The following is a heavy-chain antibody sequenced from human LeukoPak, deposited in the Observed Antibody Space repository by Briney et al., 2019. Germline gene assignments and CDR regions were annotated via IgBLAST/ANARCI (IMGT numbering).Heavy chain of an antibody. CDR3: ARGGGSPEENWFDP. CDR2: IYHSGST. V-gene: IGHV4-30-2*01. J-gene: IGHJ5*02. CDR1: GGSISSGGYS. Sequence: SETLSLTCAVSGGSISSGGYSWSWIRQPPGKGLEWIGYIYHSGSTYYSPSLKSRVTISVDRSKNQFSLKLSSVTAADTAVYYCARGGGSPEENWFDPWGQGTLVTVSS.